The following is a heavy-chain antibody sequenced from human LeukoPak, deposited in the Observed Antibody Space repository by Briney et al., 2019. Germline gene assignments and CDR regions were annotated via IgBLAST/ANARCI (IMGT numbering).Heavy chain of an antibody. J-gene: IGHJ3*02. Sequence: SETLSLTCTVSGGSISSYYWSWIRQPPGKGLEWIGYIYYSGGTNYNPSLKSRVTISVDTSKNQFSLKLSSVTAADTAVYYCARRGYSPRDAFDIWGQGTMVTVSS. D-gene: IGHD5-18*01. CDR2: IYYSGGT. V-gene: IGHV4-59*08. CDR3: ARRGYSPRDAFDI. CDR1: GGSISSYY.